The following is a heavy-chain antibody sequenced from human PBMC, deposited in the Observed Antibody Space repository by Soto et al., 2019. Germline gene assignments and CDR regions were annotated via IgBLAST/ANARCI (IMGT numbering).Heavy chain of an antibody. Sequence: EVQLVESGGGLVQPGGSLKLSCAASGFTFSDSAMHWVRQASGKGLEWVGRIRSKANNYATAYAASVKGRFTISRDDSKNPAYLQMNSLKTEDTAVYYCTRGYGDYGQIDYWGQGTLVTVSS. CDR1: GFTFSDSA. CDR2: IRSKANNYAT. V-gene: IGHV3-73*01. J-gene: IGHJ4*02. CDR3: TRGYGDYGQIDY. D-gene: IGHD4-17*01.